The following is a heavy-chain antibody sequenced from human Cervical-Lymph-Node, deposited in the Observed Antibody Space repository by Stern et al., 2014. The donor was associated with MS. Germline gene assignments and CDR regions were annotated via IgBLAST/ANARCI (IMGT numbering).Heavy chain of an antibody. Sequence: EVQLEESGGGLVKPGGSLRLSCAASGFTFSSYSMNWVRQAPGKGLEWVSSISSSSSYIYYADSVKGRFTISRDNAKNSLYLQMNSLRAEDTAVYYCAREGDYYDSSGYYDYWGQGTLVTVSS. CDR2: ISSSSSYI. J-gene: IGHJ4*02. V-gene: IGHV3-21*01. D-gene: IGHD3-22*01. CDR1: GFTFSSYS. CDR3: AREGDYYDSSGYYDY.